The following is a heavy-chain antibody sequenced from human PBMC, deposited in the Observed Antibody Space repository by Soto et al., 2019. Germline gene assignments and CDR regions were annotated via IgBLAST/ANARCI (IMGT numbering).Heavy chain of an antibody. Sequence: QVQLVQSGAEVKKPGSSVKVSCKASGGTFSSYTISWVRQAPGQGLEWMGKIIPILGTANYAQKFQGRVTITADKSTSTAYREMSSLRSEDTAVYYCARYFHYDLSGEANHWGQGTLVTVSS. J-gene: IGHJ5*02. CDR3: ARYFHYDLSGEANH. CDR1: GGTFSSYT. V-gene: IGHV1-69*08. D-gene: IGHD3-10*02. CDR2: IIPILGTA.